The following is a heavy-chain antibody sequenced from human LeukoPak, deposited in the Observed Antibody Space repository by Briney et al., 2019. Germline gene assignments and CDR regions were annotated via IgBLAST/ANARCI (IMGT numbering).Heavy chain of an antibody. V-gene: IGHV4-59*01. CDR1: GGSISTYS. CDR2: IYNSGST. Sequence: PSETLSLTCTVSGGSISTYSWNWIRQPPGKGLEWIGYIYNSGSTNYNPSLKSRVSISVDTSTNQFSLKLNSVTAADTAVYYCARVLMVVAATDAFAIWGQGTMVTVSS. CDR3: ARVLMVVAATDAFAI. D-gene: IGHD2-15*01. J-gene: IGHJ3*02.